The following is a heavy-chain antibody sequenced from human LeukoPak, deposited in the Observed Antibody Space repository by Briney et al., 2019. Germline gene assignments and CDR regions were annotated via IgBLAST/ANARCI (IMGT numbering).Heavy chain of an antibody. D-gene: IGHD3-3*01. Sequence: GESLKISCKGSGYSFTSYWIGWVRQMPGKGLEWMGIIYPGDSDTRYSPSFQGQVTISADKSISTAYLQWSSLKASDTAMYYCASHKGDYDFWSGPIGDYWGQGTLVTVSS. CDR1: GYSFTSYW. J-gene: IGHJ4*02. V-gene: IGHV5-51*01. CDR3: ASHKGDYDFWSGPIGDY. CDR2: IYPGDSDT.